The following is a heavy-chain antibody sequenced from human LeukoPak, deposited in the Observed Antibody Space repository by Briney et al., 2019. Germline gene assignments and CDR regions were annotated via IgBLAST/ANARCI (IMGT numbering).Heavy chain of an antibody. V-gene: IGHV3-7*05. CDR2: IKPDGSEK. CDR1: GFAFSSYW. D-gene: IGHD3-3*01. J-gene: IGHJ3*02. Sequence: GGPLRLSCAASGFAFSSYWMNWVRQAPGKGLEWVANIKPDGSEKWYVDSVKGRFTISRDNGKNSLNLQLNSLRAEDTAVYYCARDFSAFDIWGQGTMVTVSS. CDR3: ARDFSAFDI.